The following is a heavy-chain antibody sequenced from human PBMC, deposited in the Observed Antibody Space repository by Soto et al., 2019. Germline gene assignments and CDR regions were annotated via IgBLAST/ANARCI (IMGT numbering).Heavy chain of an antibody. D-gene: IGHD3-10*01. J-gene: IGHJ6*02. CDR2: IKPSPGSV. CDR3: ARGTVNYYSGMDV. Sequence: GASVKVSCKASGYIFSNYYMHWLRQAPGQGREWLGVIKPSPGSVTYAQKFQGRVTMTRDTSTNTVYVELSSLSSEDAAVYYCARGTVNYYSGMDVWGQGTTVTVSS. V-gene: IGHV1-46*01. CDR1: GYIFSNYY.